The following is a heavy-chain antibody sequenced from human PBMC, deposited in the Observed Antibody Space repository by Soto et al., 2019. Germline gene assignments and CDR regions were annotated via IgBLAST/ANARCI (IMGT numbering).Heavy chain of an antibody. CDR2: IYFSGTT. CDR3: ASDRGVGNWFDP. V-gene: IGHV4-31*03. CDR1: GGSISSGGYY. J-gene: IGHJ5*02. Sequence: PSETLSLTCTVSGGSISSGGYYWSWIRQYPGKGLDWIGYIYFSGTTYYNPSPKSRVTISLDTSKNQCSLKLSSVTAADTAVYYCASDRGVGNWFDPWGQGTLVTVSS. D-gene: IGHD1-26*01.